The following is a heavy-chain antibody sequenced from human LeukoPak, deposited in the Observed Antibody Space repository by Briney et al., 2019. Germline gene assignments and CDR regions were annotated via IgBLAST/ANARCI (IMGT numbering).Heavy chain of an antibody. V-gene: IGHV3-9*03. CDR3: AKDGGKGWNYGNAFDI. CDR1: GFTFDDYA. D-gene: IGHD1-7*01. J-gene: IGHJ3*02. Sequence: PGRSLRLSCAASGFTFDDYAMHWVRQAPGKGLEWVSGISWNSGSIGYADSVKGRFTISRDNAKNSLYLQMNSLRAEDMALYYCAKDGGKGWNYGNAFDIWXQGTMVTVSS. CDR2: ISWNSGSI.